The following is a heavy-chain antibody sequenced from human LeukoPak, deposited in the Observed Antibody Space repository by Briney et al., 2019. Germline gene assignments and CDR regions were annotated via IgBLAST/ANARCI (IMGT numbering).Heavy chain of an antibody. V-gene: IGHV1-69*13. Sequence: SVKVSCKASGGTFSSYAISWVRQAPGQGLEWMGGIIPIFGTANYAQKFQGRVTITADESTSTAYMELSSLRSEDTAVYYCARGLDYGDYRIDYWGQGTLVTVSS. CDR3: ARGLDYGDYRIDY. J-gene: IGHJ4*02. CDR1: GGTFSSYA. D-gene: IGHD4-17*01. CDR2: IIPIFGTA.